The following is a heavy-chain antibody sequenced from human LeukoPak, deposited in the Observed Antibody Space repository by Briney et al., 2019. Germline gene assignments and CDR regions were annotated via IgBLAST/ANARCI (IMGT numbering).Heavy chain of an antibody. CDR3: TTGFLEYNSVGY. CDR2: IKSKTDGGTT. V-gene: IGHV3-15*01. J-gene: IGHJ4*02. CDR1: GFTFRNAW. Sequence: GGSLRLSCAASGFTFRNAWMSGVRRAPGRGREGVGRIKSKTDGGTTDYAAPVKGRFTISRDDSKNTLYLQMNSLKTEDTAVYYCTTGFLEYNSVGYWGQGTLVTVSS. D-gene: IGHD1-1*01.